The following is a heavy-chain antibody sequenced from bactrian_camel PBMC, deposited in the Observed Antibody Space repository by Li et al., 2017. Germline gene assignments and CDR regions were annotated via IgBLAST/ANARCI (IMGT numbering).Heavy chain of an antibody. CDR3: VLDGAYSFGL. CDR1: GFTFSNYD. V-gene: IGHV3S40*01. CDR2: ITFGGDDV. Sequence: VQLVESGGGLVQTAGSLRLSCAASGFTFSNYDMSWVRQAPGKGLEGIAMITFGGDDVYYADSVKGRFTVTRDDVKNLVYLQMNNLKPEDTAVYYCVLDGAYSFGLWGQGTQVTVS. J-gene: IGHJ6*01. D-gene: IGHD1*01.